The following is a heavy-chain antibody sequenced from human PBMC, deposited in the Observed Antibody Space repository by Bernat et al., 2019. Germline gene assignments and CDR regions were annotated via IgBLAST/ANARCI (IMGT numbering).Heavy chain of an antibody. J-gene: IGHJ3*02. V-gene: IGHV4-39*01. CDR3: ARHNYDDCWSGYYWNAFDI. D-gene: IGHD3-3*01. CDR2: IYYSRST. CDR1: GGSISSSSYY. Sequence: QLQLQESGPGLVKPSETLSLTCTVSGGSISSSSYYWGWIRQPPGKGLEWIGSIYYSRSTYYNPSLKSRVTISVDTSKNQFSLKLSSVTAADTAVYDCARHNYDDCWSGYYWNAFDIWGQGTMVTVSS.